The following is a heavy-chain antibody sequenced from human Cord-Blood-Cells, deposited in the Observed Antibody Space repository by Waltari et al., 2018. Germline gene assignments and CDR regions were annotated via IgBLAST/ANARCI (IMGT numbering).Heavy chain of an antibody. CDR3: ARVSAATEPDAFDI. CDR2: IYYSGST. V-gene: IGHV4-59*11. Sequence: QVQLQESGPGLVKPSETLSLTCTVPGGPISSHPWSRLRQPPGKGLEWIGYIYYSGSTNYNPSLKSRVTISVDTSKNQFSLKLSSVTAADTAVYYCARVSAATEPDAFDIWGQGTMVIVSS. J-gene: IGHJ3*02. CDR1: GGPISSHP. D-gene: IGHD6-13*01.